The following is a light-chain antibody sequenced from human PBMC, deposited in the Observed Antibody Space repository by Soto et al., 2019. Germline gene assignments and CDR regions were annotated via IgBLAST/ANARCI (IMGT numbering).Light chain of an antibody. V-gene: IGLV2-11*01. CDR1: SSDVGGYNY. CDR2: DVS. Sequence: QSALPQPRSVSGSPGQSVTISCTGTSSDVGGYNYVSWYQQHPGKAPKLMIYDVSKRPSGVPDRCSGSKSGNTASLTISGLQAEDEADYYCCSYAGSYTHVFGTGTKVTVL. J-gene: IGLJ1*01. CDR3: CSYAGSYTHV.